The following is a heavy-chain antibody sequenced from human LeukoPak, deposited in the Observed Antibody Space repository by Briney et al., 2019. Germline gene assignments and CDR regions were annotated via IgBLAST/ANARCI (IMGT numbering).Heavy chain of an antibody. CDR2: ISSSGSTI. D-gene: IGHD6-19*01. CDR3: ASSSGWRPHDAFDI. CDR1: GFTFSDYY. Sequence: PGGSLRLSCAASGFTFSDYYVSWIRQAPGKGLEWVSYISSSGSTIYYADSVKGRFTISRDNAKNSLYLQMNSLRAEDTAVYYCASSSGWRPHDAFDIWGQGTMVTVSS. V-gene: IGHV3-11*01. J-gene: IGHJ3*02.